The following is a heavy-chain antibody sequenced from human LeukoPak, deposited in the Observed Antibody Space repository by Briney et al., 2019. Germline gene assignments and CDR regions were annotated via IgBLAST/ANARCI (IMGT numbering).Heavy chain of an antibody. CDR2: ISSSGSTI. CDR1: GFTFSSYE. CDR3: ATFPRVLYYFDF. Sequence: PGGSLTLSCAASGFTFSSYEMNWVRQAPGKGLEWVSYISSSGSTIYYADSVKGRFTISRDNAKNSLYLQMNSLRAEDTAVYYCATFPRVLYYFDFWGQGTLVTVSS. V-gene: IGHV3-48*03. J-gene: IGHJ4*02.